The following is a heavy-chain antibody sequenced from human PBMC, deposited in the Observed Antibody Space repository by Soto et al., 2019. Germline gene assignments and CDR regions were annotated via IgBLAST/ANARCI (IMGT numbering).Heavy chain of an antibody. Sequence: QVQLQESGPGLVKPSETLSLTCTVSGGSIRTYYWNWIRQPPGKGLEWIGYMNYGGSTNYNPSLKGRVTVSGDTSKNDFSLNLTSVTAADTAVYYCARSTGYGDSYFDYWGRGTLVTVSS. D-gene: IGHD4-17*01. J-gene: IGHJ4*02. V-gene: IGHV4-59*01. CDR1: GGSIRTYY. CDR3: ARSTGYGDSYFDY. CDR2: MNYGGST.